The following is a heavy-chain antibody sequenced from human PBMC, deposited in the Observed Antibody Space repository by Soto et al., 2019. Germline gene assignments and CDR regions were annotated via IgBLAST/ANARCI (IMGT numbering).Heavy chain of an antibody. CDR2: IYYSGST. V-gene: IGHV4-39*01. CDR1: GGSISSSSYY. CDR3: ARTIAAAGTPYYYYYGMDV. Sequence: QLQLQESGPGLVKPSETLSLTCTVSGGSISSSSYYWGWIRQPPGKGLEWIGSIYYSGSTYYNPSLKSRVTISVDTSKNQFSLKLSSVTAADTAVYYCARTIAAAGTPYYYYYGMDVWGQGTTVTVSS. J-gene: IGHJ6*02. D-gene: IGHD6-13*01.